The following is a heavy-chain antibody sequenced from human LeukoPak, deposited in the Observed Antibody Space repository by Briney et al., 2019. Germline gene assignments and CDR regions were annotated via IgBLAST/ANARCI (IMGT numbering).Heavy chain of an antibody. J-gene: IGHJ4*02. V-gene: IGHV3-23*01. Sequence: GGSLRLSCTASEFTFSSYAMNWVRQAPGKGLEWVSAISGSGGSTYYADSVKGRFTVSRDNSRNTLFLQMNNLRTEDTALYFCATARNFRFEYWGQGSLVIVSA. CDR2: ISGSGGST. CDR1: EFTFSSYA. D-gene: IGHD1-7*01. CDR3: ATARNFRFEY.